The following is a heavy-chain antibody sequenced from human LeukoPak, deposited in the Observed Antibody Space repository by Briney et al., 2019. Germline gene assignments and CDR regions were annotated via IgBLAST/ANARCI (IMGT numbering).Heavy chain of an antibody. V-gene: IGHV5-51*01. CDR2: IYPGDYDT. D-gene: IGHD1-14*01. Sequence: NRGESLEISCEGSGSIFTSYWIGWGRQLPGKGEERMGIIYPGDYDTRYSPSFQGQVTISPDKSISTAYLQWSSLKASDTAMYYCARHSSDRYFDYWGQGTLVTVSS. J-gene: IGHJ4*02. CDR1: GSIFTSYW. CDR3: ARHSSDRYFDY.